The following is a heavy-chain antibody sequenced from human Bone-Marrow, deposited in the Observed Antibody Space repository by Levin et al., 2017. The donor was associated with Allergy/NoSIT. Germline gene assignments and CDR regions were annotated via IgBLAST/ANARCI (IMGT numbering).Heavy chain of an antibody. V-gene: IGHV3-23*01. Sequence: LSLTCAASGFTFNNYGMSWVRQAPRKGLEWVATITGSRDSTYYAASVMGRFTISRDNSKSTLFLQMSSLRADDTAVYYCARETWSGWFSAVGYWGQGILVTVSS. D-gene: IGHD6-19*01. CDR3: ARETWSGWFSAVGY. J-gene: IGHJ4*02. CDR1: GFTFNNYG. CDR2: ITGSRDST.